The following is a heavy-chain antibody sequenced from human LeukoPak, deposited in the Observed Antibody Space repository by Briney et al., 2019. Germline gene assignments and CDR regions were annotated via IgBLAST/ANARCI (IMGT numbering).Heavy chain of an antibody. CDR2: ISYDGSNK. D-gene: IGHD6-19*01. Sequence: GGSLRLSCAASGFTVSSNYMRWVRQAPGKGLEWVAVISYDGSNKYYADSVKGRFTISRDNSKNTLYLQMNSLRAEDTAVYYCARDRIAVAGSFLDYWGQGTLVTVSS. CDR3: ARDRIAVAGSFLDY. J-gene: IGHJ4*02. V-gene: IGHV3-30*03. CDR1: GFTVSSNY.